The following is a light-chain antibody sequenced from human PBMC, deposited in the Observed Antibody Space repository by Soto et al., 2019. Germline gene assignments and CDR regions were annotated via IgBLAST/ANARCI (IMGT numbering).Light chain of an antibody. CDR1: SSDVGSYNY. J-gene: IGLJ1*01. CDR2: DVS. V-gene: IGLV2-14*03. CDR3: ASYTGSSTPYV. Sequence: QSVLTQPASVSGSPGQSMAISCTGTSSDVGSYNYVCWYQHHPGKAPKMMIYDVSNRPSGVSNRFSGSKSGYTASLTISGLQAEDEADYYCASYTGSSTPYVFGTGTKLTVL.